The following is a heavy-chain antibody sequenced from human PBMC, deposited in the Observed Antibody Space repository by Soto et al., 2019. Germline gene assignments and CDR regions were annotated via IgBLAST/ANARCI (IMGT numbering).Heavy chain of an antibody. CDR2: ITNDGTGT. CDR1: GFILRSYW. CDR3: ARGMQGSRYFDV. J-gene: IGHJ2*01. Sequence: EVQLVESGGGLVQPGGSLRISCAASGFILRSYWMHWVRQAPGKGLVWVSHITNDGTGTTYADSVKGRFTISRDNAKSTLYLQMNSLRADDTAIYYCARGMQGSRYFDVWGRGTLVTVSS. V-gene: IGHV3-74*01.